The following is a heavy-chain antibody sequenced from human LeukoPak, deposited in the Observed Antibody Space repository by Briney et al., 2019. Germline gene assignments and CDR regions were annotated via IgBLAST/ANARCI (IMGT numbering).Heavy chain of an antibody. CDR1: GFSFTNYW. J-gene: IGHJ4*02. D-gene: IGHD2-2*01. CDR2: IYPGDSDT. V-gene: IGHV5-51*01. Sequence: GESLKISCKASGFSFTNYWIGWVRQMPGKGLEWMGIIYPGDSDTRYSPSFQGQVTISADKSISTAYLRWSSLKASDTAIYYCARRYCSSISCNPYFFDYWGQGTLVTVSS. CDR3: ARRYCSSISCNPYFFDY.